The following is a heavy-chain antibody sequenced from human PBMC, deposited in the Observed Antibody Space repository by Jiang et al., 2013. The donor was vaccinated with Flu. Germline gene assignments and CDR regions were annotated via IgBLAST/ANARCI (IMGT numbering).Heavy chain of an antibody. CDR1: GYTFTSYA. J-gene: IGHJ3*02. CDR2: INAGNGNT. Sequence: SGAEVKKPGASVKVSCKASGYTFTSYAMHWVRQAPGQRLEWMGWINAGNGNTKYSQKFQGRVTITRDTSASTAYMELSSLRSEDTAVYYCASHYDSSGPQSDAFDIWGQGTMVTVSS. CDR3: ASHYDSSGPQSDAFDI. D-gene: IGHD3-22*01. V-gene: IGHV1-3*01.